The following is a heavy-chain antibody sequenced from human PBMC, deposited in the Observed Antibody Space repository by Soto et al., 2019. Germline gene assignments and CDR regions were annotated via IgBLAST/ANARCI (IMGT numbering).Heavy chain of an antibody. CDR1: GYSFTSYW. V-gene: IGHV5-51*01. J-gene: IGHJ6*03. D-gene: IGHD3-3*01. CDR3: VFFFFENDYYYYYIYV. CDR2: IYPGDSDT. Sequence: GESLKISWKGPGYSFTSYWIGWVRQMPGEGLEWMGIIYPGDSDTRYSPSFQGQVTISADKSISTAYLQWSSLKASDTAMYNCVFFFFENDYYYYYIYVWAQRTTVPVSS.